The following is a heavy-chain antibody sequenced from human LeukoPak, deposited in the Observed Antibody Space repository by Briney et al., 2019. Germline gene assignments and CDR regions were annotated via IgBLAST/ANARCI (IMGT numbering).Heavy chain of an antibody. J-gene: IGHJ4*02. D-gene: IGHD3-3*01. CDR2: IYPGDSDT. CDR1: GYTFSSYW. CDR3: ARQNDFRLDY. V-gene: IGHV5-51*01. Sequence: GASVRVSCKASGYTFSSYWIGWVRQMPGKGLEWMGIIYPGDSDTRYSPSLQGQVPISVDTSIGTAYLQWSSLKASDTAIYYCARQNDFRLDYWGQGTLVTVSS.